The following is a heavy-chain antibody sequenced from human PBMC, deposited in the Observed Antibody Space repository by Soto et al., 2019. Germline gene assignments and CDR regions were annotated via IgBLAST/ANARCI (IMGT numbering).Heavy chain of an antibody. CDR3: AKDQSQWLGRGAVDY. CDR1: GFTFSSYA. J-gene: IGHJ4*02. CDR2: ISGSGGST. V-gene: IGHV3-23*01. D-gene: IGHD6-19*01. Sequence: EVQLLESGGGLVQPGGSLRLSCAASGFTFSSYAMSWVRQAPGKGLEWVSAISGSGGSTYYADSVKGRFTISGDNSKNTLYLQMNSLRAEDTAVYYCAKDQSQWLGRGAVDYWGQGTLVTVSS.